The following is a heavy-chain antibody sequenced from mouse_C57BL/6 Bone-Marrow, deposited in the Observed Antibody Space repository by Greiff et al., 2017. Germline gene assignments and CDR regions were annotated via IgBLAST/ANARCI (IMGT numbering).Heavy chain of an antibody. D-gene: IGHD4-1*01. CDR3: VRLTGLCYAMDY. Sequence: EVMLVESGGGLVQPKGSLKLSCAASGFSFNTYAMNWVRQAPGKGLEWVARIRSKSNNYATYYADSVKDRFTISRDDSESMLYLQMNNLKTEDTAMYYGVRLTGLCYAMDYWGQGTSLTVSS. V-gene: IGHV10-1*01. J-gene: IGHJ4*01. CDR2: IRSKSNNYAT. CDR1: GFSFNTYA.